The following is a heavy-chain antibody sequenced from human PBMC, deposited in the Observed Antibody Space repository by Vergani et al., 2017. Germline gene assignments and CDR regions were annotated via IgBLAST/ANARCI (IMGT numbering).Heavy chain of an antibody. V-gene: IGHV3-30-3*01. CDR2: ISYDGSNK. J-gene: IGHJ4*02. D-gene: IGHD2-15*01. Sequence: QVQLVESGGGVVQPGRSLRLSCAASGFTFSSYAMHWVRQAPGKGLEWVAVISYDGSNKYYADSVKGRFTISRDNSKNTLYLQMNSLRAEDTAVYYCAKDPSYYCSGGSCDFDYWGQGTLVTVSS. CDR1: GFTFSSYA. CDR3: AKDPSYYCSGGSCDFDY.